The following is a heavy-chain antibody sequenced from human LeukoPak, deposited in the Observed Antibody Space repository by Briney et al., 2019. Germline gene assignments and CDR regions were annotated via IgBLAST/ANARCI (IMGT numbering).Heavy chain of an antibody. CDR1: GFTFSSYG. V-gene: IGHV3-30*18. Sequence: GGSLRLSCAASGFTFSSYGMHWVRQAPGKGLEWVAVISYDGSNKYYADSVKGRFTISRDNSKNTLYLQMNSLRAEDTAVYYCAKDMMANPDYYFDYWGQGTLVTVSS. CDR2: ISYDGSNK. CDR3: AKDMMANPDYYFDY. D-gene: IGHD5-24*01. J-gene: IGHJ4*02.